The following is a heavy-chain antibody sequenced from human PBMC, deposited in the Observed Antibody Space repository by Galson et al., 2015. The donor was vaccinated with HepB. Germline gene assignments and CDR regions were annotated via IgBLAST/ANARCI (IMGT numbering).Heavy chain of an antibody. V-gene: IGHV1-2*06. D-gene: IGHD4-17*01. J-gene: IGHJ6*03. Sequence: SVKVSCKASGYTFTGYYMHWVRQAPGQGLEWMGRINPNSGGTNYAQKFQGRVTMTRDTSISTAYMELSRLRSDDTAVYYCASGSRYGDYAGYYMDVWGKGTTVTVSS. CDR2: INPNSGGT. CDR1: GYTFTGYY. CDR3: ASGSRYGDYAGYYMDV.